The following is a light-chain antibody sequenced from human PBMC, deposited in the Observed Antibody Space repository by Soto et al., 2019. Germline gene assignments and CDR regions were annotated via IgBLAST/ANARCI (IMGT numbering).Light chain of an antibody. CDR3: QQYNSYWT. CDR1: QSISSW. V-gene: IGKV1-5*03. J-gene: IGKJ1*01. CDR2: KAS. Sequence: DIPMTQSPSSLSGSVGDVVTLXFRASQSISSWLAWYQQKPGKAPKLLIYKASSLESGVPSRFSGSGSGTEFTLTISSLQPDDFATYYCQQYNSYWTFGQGTKVDI.